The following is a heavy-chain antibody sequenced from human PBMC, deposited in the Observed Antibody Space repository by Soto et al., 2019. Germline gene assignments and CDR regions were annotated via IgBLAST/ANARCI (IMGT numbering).Heavy chain of an antibody. CDR3: TRGLNDYGDYDNGFDP. D-gene: IGHD4-17*01. CDR2: IRHSGVT. CDR1: GGYFGGCY. V-gene: IGHV4-34*01. J-gene: IGHJ5*02. Sequence: QVQLQQWGAGLLKPSETLSLTCAVYGGYFGGCYWTWIRQPPGKGLEWIGEIRHSGVTNYNPSLKSRVTMSVDTSKNQFSLNLGSVTAADTAVYYCTRGLNDYGDYDNGFDPWGQGTLVTVSS.